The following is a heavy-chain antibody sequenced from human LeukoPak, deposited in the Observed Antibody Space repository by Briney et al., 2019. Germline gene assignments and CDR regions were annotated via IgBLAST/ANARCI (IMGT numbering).Heavy chain of an antibody. CDR1: EFIFSNYW. CDR2: IKQDGSEK. V-gene: IGHV3-7*01. CDR3: ARGAVGNMVRGVIDY. J-gene: IGHJ4*02. D-gene: IGHD3-10*01. Sequence: GGSLRLSCAASEFIFSNYWMSWVRQAPGKGLEWVANIKQDGSEKYYVDSVKGRFTISRDNAKNSLYLQMNSLRAEDTAVYYCARGAVGNMVRGVIDYWGQGTLVTVSS.